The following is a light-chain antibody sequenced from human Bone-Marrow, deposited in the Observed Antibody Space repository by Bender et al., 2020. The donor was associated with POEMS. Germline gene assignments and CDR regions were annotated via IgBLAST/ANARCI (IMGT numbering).Light chain of an antibody. CDR2: NSD. CDR3: QSYDDTNLV. V-gene: IGLV1-44*01. CDR1: ASDRGTTP. Sequence: QSVLTQPPSASATPGQRVTISCSRSASDRGTTPINWYQHLPGTAPKLIIYNSDQRPSGVPDRFSGSIDSSSNSASLTISGLKTEDEADYYCQSYDDTNLVFGGGTKLTVL. J-gene: IGLJ3*02.